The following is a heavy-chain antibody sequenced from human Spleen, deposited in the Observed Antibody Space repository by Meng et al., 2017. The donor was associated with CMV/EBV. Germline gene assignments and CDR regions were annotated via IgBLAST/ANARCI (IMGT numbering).Heavy chain of an antibody. CDR2: INHSGST. D-gene: IGHD3-22*01. V-gene: IGHV4-34*01. CDR1: GGSFSGYY. CDR3: ARGRSGYYGGPYFDY. Sequence: QWRLHEWGAGLLKPSDTLSPTCSVYGGSFSGYYWSWIRQPPGKGLEWIGEINHSGSTNYNPSLKSRVTISVDTSKNQFSLKLSSVTAADTAVYYCARGRSGYYGGPYFDYWGQGTLVTVSS. J-gene: IGHJ4*02.